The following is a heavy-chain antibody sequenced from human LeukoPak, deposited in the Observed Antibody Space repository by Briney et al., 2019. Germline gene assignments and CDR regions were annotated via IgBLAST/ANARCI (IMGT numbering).Heavy chain of an antibody. V-gene: IGHV4-59*01. D-gene: IGHD1-26*01. CDR1: GGSISSYY. J-gene: IGHJ4*02. CDR2: IYYSGST. Sequence: SETLSLTCTVSGGSISSYYWSWIRQPPGKGLEWIGYIYYSGSTNYNPSLKSRVTISVDTSKNQLPLKLSSVTAADTAVYYCARYHRGSYYFDYWGQGTLVTVSS. CDR3: ARYHRGSYYFDY.